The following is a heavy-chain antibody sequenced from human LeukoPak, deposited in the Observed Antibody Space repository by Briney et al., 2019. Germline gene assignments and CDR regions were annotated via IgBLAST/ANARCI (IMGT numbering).Heavy chain of an antibody. D-gene: IGHD5-18*01. V-gene: IGHV4-39*01. CDR1: GGSISSSSYY. Sequence: PSETPSLTCTVSGGSISSSSYYWGWIRQPPGKGLEWIGSIYYSGSTYYNPSLESRVTISVDTSKNQFSLKLSSVTAADTAVYYCARLTPDTAMVVDYWGQGTLVTVSS. J-gene: IGHJ4*02. CDR3: ARLTPDTAMVVDY. CDR2: IYYSGST.